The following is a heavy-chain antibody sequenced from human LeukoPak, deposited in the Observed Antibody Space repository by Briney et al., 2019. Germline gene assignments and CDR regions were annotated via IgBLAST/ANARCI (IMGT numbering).Heavy chain of an antibody. D-gene: IGHD2-15*01. Sequence: PGRSLRLSCAASGFTFSSYGMQWVRQAPGKGLEWVSAISGSGGSTYYADSVKGRFTISRDNSKNTLYLQMNSLRAEDTAVYYCAKDRSPPRYNWFDPWGQGTLVTVSS. J-gene: IGHJ5*02. CDR3: AKDRSPPRYNWFDP. V-gene: IGHV3-23*01. CDR2: ISGSGGST. CDR1: GFTFSSYG.